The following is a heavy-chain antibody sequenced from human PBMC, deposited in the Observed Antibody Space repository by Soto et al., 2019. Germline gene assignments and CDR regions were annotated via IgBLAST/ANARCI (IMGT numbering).Heavy chain of an antibody. J-gene: IGHJ4*02. D-gene: IGHD4-4*01. CDR1: SVSISVGNFF. CDR3: ARTTGRHLDF. CDR2: IDYSGTA. V-gene: IGHV4-39*01. Sequence: SETLSLTCPVSSVSISVGNFFLGWVRQPPGKGLEWIGNIDYSGTAYFNPSLGTRVTFPVDTSKNQFSLTLYSVTAADTAVYYCARTTGRHLDFWGQGILVTVS.